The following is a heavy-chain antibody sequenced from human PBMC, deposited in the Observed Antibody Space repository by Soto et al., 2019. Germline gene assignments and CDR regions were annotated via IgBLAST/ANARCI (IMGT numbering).Heavy chain of an antibody. V-gene: IGHV3-33*08. Sequence: GGSLRLSCAASGFTFSSYSMKWVRQAPGKGLEWVAVIWYDGSNKYYADSVKGRFTISRDNSKNTLYLQMNSLRAEDTAVYYCARELDNSYYDILTGLPGGFDPWGQGTLVTVSS. J-gene: IGHJ5*02. CDR1: GFTFSSYS. D-gene: IGHD3-9*01. CDR2: IWYDGSNK. CDR3: ARELDNSYYDILTGLPGGFDP.